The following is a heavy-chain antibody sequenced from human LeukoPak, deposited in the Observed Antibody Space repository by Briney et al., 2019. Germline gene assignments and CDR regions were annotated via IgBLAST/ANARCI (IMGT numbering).Heavy chain of an antibody. CDR3: AKDILSDDFWSGYPLGY. V-gene: IGHV3-48*03. D-gene: IGHD3-3*01. J-gene: IGHJ4*02. Sequence: GGSLRLSCAASGFTFSSYEMNWFRQAPGKGLEWVSYISSSGSTIYYADSVKGRFTISRDNAKNSLYLQMNSLRAEDTAVYYCAKDILSDDFWSGYPLGYWGQGTLVTVSS. CDR2: ISSSGSTI. CDR1: GFTFSSYE.